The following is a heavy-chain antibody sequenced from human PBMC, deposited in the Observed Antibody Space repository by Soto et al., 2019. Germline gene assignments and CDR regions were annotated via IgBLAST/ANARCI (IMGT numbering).Heavy chain of an antibody. CDR2: ISTTGGTM. D-gene: IGHD4-17*01. CDR3: ARKSTVTSNVGLIDY. CDR1: GFPFSSYS. V-gene: IGHV3-48*04. Sequence: GGSLRLSRAASGFPFSSYSMNWVRQAPGKGLEWVSYISTTGGTMYYADSVKGRFTISRDNAKNSLDLHMNSLSAEDTAVYYCARKSTVTSNVGLIDYWGQGTLVTVSS. J-gene: IGHJ4*02.